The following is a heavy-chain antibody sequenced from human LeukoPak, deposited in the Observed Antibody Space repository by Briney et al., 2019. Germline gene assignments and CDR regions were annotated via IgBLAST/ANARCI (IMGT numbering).Heavy chain of an antibody. D-gene: IGHD3-16*02. V-gene: IGHV1-2*02. J-gene: IGHJ4*02. CDR1: GFTFTVYY. CDR2: INPNSGVT. CDR3: ERLSTPNLYYFDY. Sequence: ASVKVSCKASGFTFTVYYMHWVRQATGPGLEWMGWINPNSGVTYYAQKCQGSVSMTRDTSISTAYMEGSRLRSDDSALYYCERLSTPNLYYFDYWGQGTLVTVSS.